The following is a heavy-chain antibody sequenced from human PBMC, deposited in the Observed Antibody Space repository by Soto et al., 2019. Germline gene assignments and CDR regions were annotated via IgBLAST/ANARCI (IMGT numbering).Heavy chain of an antibody. Sequence: EVQLVESGGGLIQPGGSLRLSCAASVLTVSDNYMSWVRQAPGKGLEWVSVIYSGGSTYYADAVKGRFTISRDNSKNTLYLQMNSLRAEDTAVYYCARDRGHYDSSGYYYFDSWGQGTLVTVSS. J-gene: IGHJ4*02. V-gene: IGHV3-53*01. CDR2: IYSGGST. D-gene: IGHD3-22*01. CDR1: VLTVSDNY. CDR3: ARDRGHYDSSGYYYFDS.